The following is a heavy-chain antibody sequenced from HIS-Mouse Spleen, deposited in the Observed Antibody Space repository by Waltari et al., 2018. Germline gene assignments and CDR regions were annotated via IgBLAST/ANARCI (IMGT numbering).Heavy chain of an antibody. V-gene: IGHV4-34*01. J-gene: IGHJ4*02. Sequence: QVQLQQWGAGLLKPSETLSLTCAVYGGSFSGYYWSWIRQPPGKGLEWIGEINHSGSTNYNPSLKSRVTISVDTSKNQCFLKLSSVTAADTAVYYCASVGWTRGYYFDYWGQGTLVTVSS. CDR3: ASVGWTRGYYFDY. CDR1: GGSFSGYY. D-gene: IGHD3-10*01. CDR2: INHSGST.